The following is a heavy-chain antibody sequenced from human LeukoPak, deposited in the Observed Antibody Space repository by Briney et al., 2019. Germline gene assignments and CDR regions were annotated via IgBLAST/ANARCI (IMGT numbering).Heavy chain of an antibody. CDR1: GFTFSNYW. CDR2: IKQDGSDK. V-gene: IGHV3-7*01. J-gene: IGHJ4*02. Sequence: QAGGSLRLSCAASGFTFSNYWMSWVRQAPGKGLEWVANIKQDGSDKYYVASVKGRFTVSRDNAKNSLYLQMSSLRVEDTAVYYCAGELEHSADYWGQGTLVTVSS. D-gene: IGHD1/OR15-1a*01. CDR3: AGELEHSADY.